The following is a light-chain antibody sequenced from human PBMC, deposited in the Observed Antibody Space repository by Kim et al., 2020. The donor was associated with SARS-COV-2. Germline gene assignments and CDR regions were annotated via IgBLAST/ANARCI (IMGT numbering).Light chain of an antibody. CDR3: QQYGSSPPELT. CDR1: QSVSSSY. J-gene: IGKJ4*01. CDR2: GAS. V-gene: IGKV3-20*01. Sequence: EIVLTQSPGTLSLSPGERATLSCRASQSVSSSYLAWYQQKPGQAPRLLIYGASSRATGIPDRFSGSGSGTDFTLTISRLESEDFAVYYCQQYGSSPPELTFGGGTKVDIK.